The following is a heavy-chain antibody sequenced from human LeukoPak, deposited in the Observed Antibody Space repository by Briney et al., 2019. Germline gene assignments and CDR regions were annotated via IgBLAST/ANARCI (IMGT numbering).Heavy chain of an antibody. CDR1: GFTFSSHW. Sequence: GGSLSLSCAASGFTFSSHWVSWVRQAPGKGLEWVAIIKEDGSAKYYVDSVKGRFTISRDNAKNSLSLQMNSLRAEDTAVYYCARNPGWGALDIWGQGTMVTVSS. V-gene: IGHV3-7*01. D-gene: IGHD3-10*01. J-gene: IGHJ3*02. CDR2: IKEDGSAK. CDR3: ARNPGWGALDI.